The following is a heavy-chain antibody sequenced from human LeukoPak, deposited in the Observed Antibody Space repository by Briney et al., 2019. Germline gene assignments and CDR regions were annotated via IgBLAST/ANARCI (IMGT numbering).Heavy chain of an antibody. V-gene: IGHV3-30*18. CDR3: AKMGYYFDY. CDR2: ISYDGSNK. CDR1: GFTFSSYG. J-gene: IGHJ4*02. Sequence: GGSLRLSCAASGFTFSSYGMHWVRQAPGKGLEWVAVISYDGSNKYYADSVKGRFTISRDNSKNTLYLQMNSLRAEDTAVYYCAKMGYYFDYWGQGTLVTVSS.